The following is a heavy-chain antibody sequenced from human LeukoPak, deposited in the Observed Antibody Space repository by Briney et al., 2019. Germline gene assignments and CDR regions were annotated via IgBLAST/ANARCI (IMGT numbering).Heavy chain of an antibody. V-gene: IGHV4-34*01. CDR2: INHSGST. CDR3: ARGRSYYGSGSYYYYYMDV. CDR1: GGSFSGYY. J-gene: IGHJ6*03. Sequence: SETLLLTCAVYGGSFSGYYWSWIRQPPGKGLEWIGEINHSGSTNYNPSLKSRVTISVDTSKNQFSLKLRSLTAADTAVYYCARGRSYYGSGSYYYYYMDVWGNGNTVTVSS. D-gene: IGHD3-10*01.